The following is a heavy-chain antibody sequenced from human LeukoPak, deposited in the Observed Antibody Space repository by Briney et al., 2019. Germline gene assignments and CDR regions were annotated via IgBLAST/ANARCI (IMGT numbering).Heavy chain of an antibody. CDR2: IYYSGTT. CDR3: ATLGYCSSTSCLRNDYFDC. Sequence: SETLSLTCTVSGVSMSSGGFYWSWIRQLPGKGLEWIGYIYYSGTTYYNPSLKSRVTISVDTSKNQFSLKLSSVTAADTAVYYCATLGYCSSTSCLRNDYFDCWGQGTLVTVSS. V-gene: IGHV4-39*01. D-gene: IGHD2-2*01. CDR1: GVSMSSGGFY. J-gene: IGHJ4*02.